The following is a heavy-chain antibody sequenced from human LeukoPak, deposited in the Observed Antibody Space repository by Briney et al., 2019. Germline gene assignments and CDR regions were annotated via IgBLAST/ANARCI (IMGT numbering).Heavy chain of an antibody. V-gene: IGHV4-4*02. CDR2: IYHSGST. Sequence: SGTLSLTCAVSGGSISSSNWWSWVRQPPGKGLEWIGEIYHSGSTNYNPSLKSRVTISVDKSKNQFSLKLSSVTAEDTAVYYCARVIPSTVSSAFDIWGQGTMVTVSS. D-gene: IGHD2-2*01. CDR3: ARVIPSTVSSAFDI. CDR1: GGSISSSNW. J-gene: IGHJ3*02.